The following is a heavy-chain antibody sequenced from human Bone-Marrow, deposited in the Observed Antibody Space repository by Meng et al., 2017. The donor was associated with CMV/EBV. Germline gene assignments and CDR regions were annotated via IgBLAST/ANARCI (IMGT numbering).Heavy chain of an antibody. V-gene: IGHV3-13*01. CDR2: IVTLSDT. D-gene: IGHD1-26*01. CDR3: TRSKSGRFPAGDAFDI. J-gene: IGHJ3*02. CDR1: GFTFSTYD. Sequence: GGSLRLSCLASGFTFSTYDMYWVRHASGKGLEWVSAIVTLSDTFYPDSVESRFTISRDNAKNSLYLQMNSLRAGDTAIYYGTRSKSGRFPAGDAFDIWGQGTIVTVSS.